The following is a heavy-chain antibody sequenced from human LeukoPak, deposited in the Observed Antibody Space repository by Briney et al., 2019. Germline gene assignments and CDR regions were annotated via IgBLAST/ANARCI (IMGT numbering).Heavy chain of an antibody. CDR1: GFTFSSYE. CDR2: ISSGTSYI. D-gene: IGHD1-26*01. V-gene: IGHV3-21*01. Sequence: GGSRRLSCAASGFTFSSYEMNWVRQAPGKGLEWVSSISSGTSYIYYADSVKGRFTISRDNAKNSLYLQMNSLRAEDTAVYYCARDPTSSWETAFDIWGQGTMVTVSS. CDR3: ARDPTSSWETAFDI. J-gene: IGHJ3*02.